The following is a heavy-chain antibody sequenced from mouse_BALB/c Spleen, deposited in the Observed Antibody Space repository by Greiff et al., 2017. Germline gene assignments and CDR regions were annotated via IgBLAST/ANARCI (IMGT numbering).Heavy chain of an antibody. CDR1: GYSFTGYY. CDR2: INPYNGAT. J-gene: IGHJ4*01. V-gene: IGHV1-31*01. CDR3: ARSHYYGYDYAMDY. D-gene: IGHD1-2*01. Sequence: VQLQQSGPELVKPGASVKISCKASGYSFTGYYMHWVKQSHVKSLEWIGRINPYNGATSYNQNFKDKASLTVDKSSSTAYMELHSLTSEDSAVYYCARSHYYGYDYAMDYWGQGTSVTVSS.